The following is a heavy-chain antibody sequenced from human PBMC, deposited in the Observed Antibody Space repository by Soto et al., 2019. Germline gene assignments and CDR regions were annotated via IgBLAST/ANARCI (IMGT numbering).Heavy chain of an antibody. J-gene: IGHJ4*02. CDR3: AGGPYTSSWQPVSFLDY. CDR2: FYYGGRT. Sequence: QVQLQESGPGLVKPSQTLSLTCTVSGDSISRGGHYWSWSRQHTGQVLEWIGCFYYGGRTYYNPSLNSRLTKPVDTSKDQFSLRRGSVNYADTAGYYCAGGPYTSSWQPVSFLDYWGQGTLVTVSS. D-gene: IGHD6-13*01. CDR1: GDSISRGGHY. V-gene: IGHV4-31*03.